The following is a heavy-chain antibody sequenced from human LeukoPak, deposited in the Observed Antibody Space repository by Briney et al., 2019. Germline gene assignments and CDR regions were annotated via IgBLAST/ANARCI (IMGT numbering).Heavy chain of an antibody. CDR2: MNPNSGNT. D-gene: IGHD4/OR15-4a*01. CDR1: GYTFTSYD. Sequence: GASVKVSCKASGYTFTSYDINWVRQATGQGLEWMGWMNPNSGNTGYAQKFQGRVTMTRNTSISTAYMELSRLRSDDTAVYYCARVANDDAFDIWGQGTMVTVSS. V-gene: IGHV1-8*01. J-gene: IGHJ3*02. CDR3: ARVANDDAFDI.